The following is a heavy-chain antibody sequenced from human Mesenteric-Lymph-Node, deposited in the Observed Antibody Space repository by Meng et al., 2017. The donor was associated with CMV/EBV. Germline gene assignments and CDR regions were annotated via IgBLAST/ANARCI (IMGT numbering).Heavy chain of an antibody. V-gene: IGHV3-66*01. CDR3: TGDSVSNPNLDY. D-gene: IGHD3-10*01. Sequence: EVHLGGSGGGLVQPGGSLRLSCAASGFNVRDKYMSWVRQALGKGLEWVCIIYRGDNTYYIDSVKDRFTVSRDNSKNTMYLQMNSLRVEDTAVYYCTGDSVSNPNLDYWGQGTLVTVSS. J-gene: IGHJ4*02. CDR2: IYRGDNT. CDR1: GFNVRDKY.